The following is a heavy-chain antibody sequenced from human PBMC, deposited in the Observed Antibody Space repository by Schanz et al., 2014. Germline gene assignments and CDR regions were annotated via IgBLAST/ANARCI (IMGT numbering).Heavy chain of an antibody. J-gene: IGHJ3*02. CDR1: GFSFSDYY. D-gene: IGHD3-10*01. V-gene: IGHV3-23*04. Sequence: EVHLVESGGGLVQPGGSLRLSCAASGFSFSDYYMSWIRQAPGKGLEWVSAISGSGGSTYYADSVKGRFTISRDNSKNTLYLQMNSLRAEDTAVYYCAKGRFGELSAFDIWGQGTMVTVSS. CDR3: AKGRFGELSAFDI. CDR2: ISGSGGST.